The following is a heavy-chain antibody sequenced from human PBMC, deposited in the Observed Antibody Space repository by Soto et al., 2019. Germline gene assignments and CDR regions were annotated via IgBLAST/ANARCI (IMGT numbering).Heavy chain of an antibody. CDR3: AHGCGWLFGE. J-gene: IGHJ4*01. CDR1: GFSLSTNAVD. CDR2: IYWDDDK. D-gene: IGHD6-19*01. Sequence: QITLKESGPTLLKPTETITLTCSFSGFSLSTNAVDVGWIRQPPGKALEWLAFIYWDDDKHYSPSLKSRLTITKDTSKNQVALTLTNMDPVATATYYCAHGCGWLFGEWGQATLVTVSS. V-gene: IGHV2-5*02.